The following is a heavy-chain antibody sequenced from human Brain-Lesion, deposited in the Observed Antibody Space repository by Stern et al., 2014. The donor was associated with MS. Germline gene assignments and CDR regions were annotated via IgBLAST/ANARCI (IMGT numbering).Heavy chain of an antibody. D-gene: IGHD1-26*01. J-gene: IGHJ4*02. V-gene: IGHV4-39*01. CDR1: GGSISSSTYY. Sequence: VQLVESGPGLVKPSETLSLTCTVSGGSISSSTYYWAWIRQPPGKGLVWIGNIYYSGFTYYNPSLKSRVPISVDMSKNQFSLKLSSVTAADTAIYYCARHDSVPRPSQLYSARDRGPGYFDYWGQGTLVTVSS. CDR3: ARHDSVPRPSQLYSARDRGPGYFDY. CDR2: IYYSGFT.